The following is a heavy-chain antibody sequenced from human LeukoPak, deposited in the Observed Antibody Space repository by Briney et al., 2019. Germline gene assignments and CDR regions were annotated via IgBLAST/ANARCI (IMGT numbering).Heavy chain of an antibody. Sequence: PGGSLRLSCAASGFTFSSFPIHWVRQAPGKGLEWVALISYDGSNKYYADSVKGRFTISRDNSKNTLYLQMNSLRAEDTAVYYCAKDSYSKGDFWGQGVLVTVSS. CDR2: ISYDGSNK. D-gene: IGHD6-13*01. V-gene: IGHV3-30-3*01. CDR1: GFTFSSFP. J-gene: IGHJ4*02. CDR3: AKDSYSKGDF.